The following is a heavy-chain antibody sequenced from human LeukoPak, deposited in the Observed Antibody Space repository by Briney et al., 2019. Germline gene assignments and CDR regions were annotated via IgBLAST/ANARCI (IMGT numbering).Heavy chain of an antibody. CDR2: ITWDGGLT. CDR3: AREGGGYCSGGSCYWSVDYYYMDV. D-gene: IGHD2-15*01. CDR1: GVIFDDYT. J-gene: IGHJ6*03. Sequence: GGSLTLSCAASGVIFDDYTMHWVRHAPGKGLEWVSLITWDGGLTLYTYSVRGGFTISNDNGNNTLKLQMKVLRAEDTAVYYCAREGGGYCSGGSCYWSVDYYYMDVWGKGTTVTISS. V-gene: IGHV3-43*01.